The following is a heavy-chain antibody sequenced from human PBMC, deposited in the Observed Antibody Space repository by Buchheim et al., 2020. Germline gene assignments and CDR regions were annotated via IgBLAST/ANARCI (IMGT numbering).Heavy chain of an antibody. Sequence: QVQLVQSGAEVKKPGASVKVSCKASGYTFTSYDINWVRQATGQGLEWMGWMNPNSGNTGYAQKFQGRVTMTRNTSISTAYMELSSLRSEDTAVYYCARFMGYYYDSSGYWGIDYYGMDVWGQGTT. CDR1: GYTFTSYD. CDR2: MNPNSGNT. D-gene: IGHD3-22*01. CDR3: ARFMGYYYDSSGYWGIDYYGMDV. V-gene: IGHV1-8*01. J-gene: IGHJ6*02.